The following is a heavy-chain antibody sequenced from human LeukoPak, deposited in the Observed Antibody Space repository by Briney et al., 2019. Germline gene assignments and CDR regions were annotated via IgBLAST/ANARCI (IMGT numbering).Heavy chain of an antibody. Sequence: GGSLRLSCAAPGFTFSSYAMHWVRQAPGKGLEWVAVISYDGSNKYYADSVKGRFTISRDNAKNSLYLQMNSLRAEDTAVYYCARDRGGYGEFNWFDPWGQGTLVTVSS. CDR3: ARDRGGYGEFNWFDP. D-gene: IGHD5-12*01. J-gene: IGHJ5*02. CDR1: GFTFSSYA. V-gene: IGHV3-30*04. CDR2: ISYDGSNK.